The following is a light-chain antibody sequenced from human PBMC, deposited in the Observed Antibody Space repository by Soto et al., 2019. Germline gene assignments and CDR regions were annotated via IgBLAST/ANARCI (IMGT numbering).Light chain of an antibody. CDR3: LQDYNYPYT. Sequence: AIQMTQSPSSLSASVGDRVTVTCRASQGIRNDLGWYQQKPGKAPKLLIYAASSLQSGVPSRFSGSGSGTDFTLTISSLHPEDFATYYCLQDYNYPYTFGQGTKLEIK. J-gene: IGKJ2*01. CDR2: AAS. V-gene: IGKV1-6*01. CDR1: QGIRND.